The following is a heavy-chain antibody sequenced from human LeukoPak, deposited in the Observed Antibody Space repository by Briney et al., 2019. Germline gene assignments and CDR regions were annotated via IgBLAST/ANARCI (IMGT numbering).Heavy chain of an antibody. CDR2: IYSGGST. V-gene: IGHV3-53*01. D-gene: IGHD2-21*02. J-gene: IGHJ3*02. Sequence: GGSLRLSCAASGFTVSSNYMSWVRQAPGKGLEWVSVIYSGGSTYYADSVKGRFTISRDNSKNTLYLQMNSLRAEDTAVYYCARDGAYCGGDCSDAFDIWGQGTTVTVSS. CDR3: ARDGAYCGGDCSDAFDI. CDR1: GFTVSSNY.